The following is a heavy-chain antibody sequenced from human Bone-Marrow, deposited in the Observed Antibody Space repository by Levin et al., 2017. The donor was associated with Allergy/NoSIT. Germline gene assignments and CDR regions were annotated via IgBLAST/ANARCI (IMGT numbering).Heavy chain of an antibody. CDR1: GGSISRGNYY. CDR2: IYKSGIA. D-gene: IGHD5-12*01. V-gene: IGHV4-30-4*01. Sequence: SQTLSLTCTVAGGSISRGNYYWSWIRQPPGKGLEWIGYIYKSGIAHYNPTLKSRLTMSVDTSKNQFSLRLSSVAAADTAVYYCARGVGVELAASTYYLDYWGQGSLVSVSS. CDR3: ARGVGVELAASTYYLDY. J-gene: IGHJ4*02.